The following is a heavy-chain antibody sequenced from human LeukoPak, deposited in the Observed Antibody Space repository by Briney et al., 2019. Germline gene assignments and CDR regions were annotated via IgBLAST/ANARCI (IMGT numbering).Heavy chain of an antibody. J-gene: IGHJ4*02. Sequence: GGSLRLSCAASGFTFSSYSMNWVRQAPGKGLGWVSSISSSSSYIYYADSVKGRFTISRDNAKNSLYLQMNSLRAEDTAVYYCARDLFLMKTGTIFDYWGQGTLVTVSS. CDR3: ARDLFLMKTGTIFDY. V-gene: IGHV3-21*01. D-gene: IGHD1-1*01. CDR1: GFTFSSYS. CDR2: ISSSSSYI.